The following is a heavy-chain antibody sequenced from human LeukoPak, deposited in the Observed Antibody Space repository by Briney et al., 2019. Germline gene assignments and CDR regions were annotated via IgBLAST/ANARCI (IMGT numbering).Heavy chain of an antibody. J-gene: IGHJ4*02. V-gene: IGHV3-7*01. CDR1: RFTFTTRW. Sequence: GGSLRLSCAASRFTFTTRWMNCVRQAPGKGLEWVAIIKEDGSEKLYVDSVKGRFTISRDNAKNSLYLQMDNLRAEDTAVYYCASGSGWTFEYWGQGTQVTVSS. D-gene: IGHD6-19*01. CDR2: IKEDGSEK. CDR3: ASGSGWTFEY.